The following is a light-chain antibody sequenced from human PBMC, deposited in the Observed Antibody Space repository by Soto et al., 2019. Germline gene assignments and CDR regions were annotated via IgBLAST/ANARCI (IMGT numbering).Light chain of an antibody. CDR1: QSVSSTY. Sequence: EIVLTQSPGTLSLSPGERATLSCRASQSVSSTYLAWYQQKRDQAPRLLIYAASSRATGIPDRFSGSGSGTDITLTISRLEPEDFAVYYCQHYNHWYTFGQGTKLEIK. CDR2: AAS. J-gene: IGKJ2*01. CDR3: QHYNHWYT. V-gene: IGKV3-20*01.